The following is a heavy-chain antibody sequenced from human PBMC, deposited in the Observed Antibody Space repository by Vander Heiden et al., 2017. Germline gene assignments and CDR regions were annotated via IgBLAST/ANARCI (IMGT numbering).Heavy chain of an antibody. CDR3: EGGSYYSGWD. D-gene: IGHD1-26*01. Sequence: VYLLESGGGFVQPGGSPGLSCAASGFTFSNYAMSWVRQAPGKGLEWVSGISGSGASTYYADSVKGRFTITRDNSKNTLYLQMNSLKAEDTAVYFCEGGSYYSGWDWGQGTLVTVSS. CDR1: GFTFSNYA. CDR2: ISGSGAST. V-gene: IGHV3-23*01. J-gene: IGHJ4*02.